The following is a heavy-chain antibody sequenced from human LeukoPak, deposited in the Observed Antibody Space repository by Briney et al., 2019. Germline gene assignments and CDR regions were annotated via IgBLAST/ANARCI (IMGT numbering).Heavy chain of an antibody. CDR3: ARESHDYGDYAPYRGFDP. CDR1: GGSISSGGYY. V-gene: IGHV4-31*03. Sequence: RASETLSLTCTVSGGSISSGGYYWSWIRQHPGKGLEWIGYIYYSGSTYYNPSLKSRVTISVDTSKNQFSLKLSSVTAADTAVYYCARESHDYGDYAPYRGFDPWGQGTLVTVSS. J-gene: IGHJ5*02. CDR2: IYYSGST. D-gene: IGHD4-17*01.